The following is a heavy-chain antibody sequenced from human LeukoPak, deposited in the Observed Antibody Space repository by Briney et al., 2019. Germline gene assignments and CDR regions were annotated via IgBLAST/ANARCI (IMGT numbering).Heavy chain of an antibody. CDR2: ISYDGSNK. CDR1: GFTFSSYG. V-gene: IGHV3-30*18. J-gene: IGHJ3*02. D-gene: IGHD3-22*01. Sequence: GGSLRLSCAASGFTFSSYGMHRVRQAPGRGLEWVAVISYDGSNKYYADSVKGRFTISRDNSKNTLYLQMNSLRAEDTAVYYCAKDSSGYYDSSDFDIWGQGTMVTVSS. CDR3: AKDSSGYYDSSDFDI.